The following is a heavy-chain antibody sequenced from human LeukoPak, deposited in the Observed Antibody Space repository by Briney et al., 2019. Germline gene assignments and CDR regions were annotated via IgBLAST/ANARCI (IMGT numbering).Heavy chain of an antibody. CDR1: GGSISSYY. Sequence: SETLSLTCTVSGGSISSYYWSWIRQPPGKGLEWIGEINHSGSTNYNPSLKSRVTISVDTSKNQFSLKLSSVTAADTAVYYCARVPRYSGSYYPSFWFDPWGQGTLVTVSS. D-gene: IGHD1-26*01. J-gene: IGHJ5*02. CDR3: ARVPRYSGSYYPSFWFDP. CDR2: INHSGST. V-gene: IGHV4-34*01.